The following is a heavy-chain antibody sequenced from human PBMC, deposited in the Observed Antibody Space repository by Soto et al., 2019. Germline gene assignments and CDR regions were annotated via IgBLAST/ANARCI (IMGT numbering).Heavy chain of an antibody. J-gene: IGHJ6*02. CDR1: GGSISSSSYS. V-gene: IGHV4-39*01. Sequence: PSETLSLTCSVSGGSISSSSYSWGWIRQPPGKGLEWIGTIYYSGSTHYNPSLEGRVAISADTPNNQLSLRLSSVTAADTAVYYCGRQQGHCGSTTCFGYYSVDVWGQGTTVTVSS. CDR3: GRQQGHCGSTTCFGYYSVDV. CDR2: IYYSGST. D-gene: IGHD2-2*01.